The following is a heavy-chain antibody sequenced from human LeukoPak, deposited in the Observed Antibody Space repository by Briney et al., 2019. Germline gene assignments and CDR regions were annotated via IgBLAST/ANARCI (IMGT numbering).Heavy chain of an antibody. D-gene: IGHD2-15*01. CDR3: ARGDGYCSGGSCMIFDY. CDR2: ISAYTGKT. J-gene: IGHJ4*02. CDR1: GYTFTNYG. Sequence: GASVKVSCKASGYTFTNYGITWVRQASGQGIEWMGWISAYTGKTNSAQKLQGRVTMTTDTSTSTGYMELRSLRSDDTAVYCCARGDGYCSGGSCMIFDYWGQGTLVTVSS. V-gene: IGHV1-18*01.